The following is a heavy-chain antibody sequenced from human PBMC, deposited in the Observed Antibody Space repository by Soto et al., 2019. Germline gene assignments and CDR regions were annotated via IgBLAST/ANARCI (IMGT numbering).Heavy chain of an antibody. D-gene: IGHD4-4*01. CDR1: GFTFSSYA. Sequence: GGSLRLSCAASGFTFSSYAMHWVRQAPGKGPEWVAVISYDGSNKYYTDSVKGRFTISRDNSKNTLYLQMNSLRAEDTAVYYCARPLWRDDYNWGYFDLWGRGTLVTVSS. CDR2: ISYDGSNK. CDR3: ARPLWRDDYNWGYFDL. J-gene: IGHJ2*01. V-gene: IGHV3-30-3*01.